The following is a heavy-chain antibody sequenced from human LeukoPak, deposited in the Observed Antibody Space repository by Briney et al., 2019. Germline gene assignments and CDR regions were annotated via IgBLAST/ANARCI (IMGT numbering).Heavy chain of an antibody. D-gene: IGHD3-10*01. J-gene: IGHJ5*02. Sequence: PSETLSLTCTVSGGSISSYYWSWIRQPAGKGLEWIGRIYTSGSTNYNPSLKSRVTMSVDTSKNQFSLKLSSVTAADTAVYYCARDLGTMVRGVISRRKNWFDPWGQGTLVTVSS. CDR3: ARDLGTMVRGVISRRKNWFDP. V-gene: IGHV4-4*07. CDR1: GGSISSYY. CDR2: IYTSGST.